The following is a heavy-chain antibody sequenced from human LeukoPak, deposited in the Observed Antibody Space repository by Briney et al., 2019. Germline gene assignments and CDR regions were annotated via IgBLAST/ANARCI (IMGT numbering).Heavy chain of an antibody. J-gene: IGHJ3*02. CDR3: ASNPERGVIVGATTWGDAFDI. CDR1: GYTFTSYY. Sequence: ASVKVSCKASGYTFTSYYMHWVRQAPGQGLEWMGIINPSGGSTSYAQKFQGRVTMTRDTSTSTVYMELSSLRSEDTAVYYCASNPERGVIVGATTWGDAFDIWGQGTMVTVSS. V-gene: IGHV1-46*01. CDR2: INPSGGST. D-gene: IGHD1-26*01.